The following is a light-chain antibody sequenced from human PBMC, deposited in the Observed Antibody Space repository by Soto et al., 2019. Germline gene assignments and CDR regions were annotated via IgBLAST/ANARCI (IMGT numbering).Light chain of an antibody. CDR2: EAS. J-gene: IGKJ4*01. CDR3: QQYDDWLRLT. CDR1: QTVSSS. Sequence: EIVLTQSPATLSLSPGERATLSCRASQTVSSSLAWYQQKPGQAPRLLIYEASNRATGIPARFSGSGSGTEFTLTISSLQSEDFAVYFCQQYDDWLRLTFGGGTKVDIK. V-gene: IGKV3-11*01.